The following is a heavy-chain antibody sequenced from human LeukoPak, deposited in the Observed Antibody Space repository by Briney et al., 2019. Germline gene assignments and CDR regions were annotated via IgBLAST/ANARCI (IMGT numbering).Heavy chain of an antibody. CDR2: MNANSGNT. CDR3: AKVLMIGYTIDY. J-gene: IGHJ4*02. D-gene: IGHD3-10*02. Sequence: ASVKVSCKASGYTFTSYDINWVRQATGQGLEWMGWMNANSGNTGYAQKFQGRVTMTRNTSISTAYMELSSLRSEDTAVYYCAKVLMIGYTIDYWGQGTLVTVSS. CDR1: GYTFTSYD. V-gene: IGHV1-8*01.